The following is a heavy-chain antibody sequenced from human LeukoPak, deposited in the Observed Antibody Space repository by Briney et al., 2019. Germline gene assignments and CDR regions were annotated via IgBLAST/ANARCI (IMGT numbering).Heavy chain of an antibody. CDR1: GGSFSSNNW. CDR3: ARGRSRGFIAVAGTPRYGMDV. D-gene: IGHD6-19*01. V-gene: IGHV4-4*02. J-gene: IGHJ6*02. CDR2: IFHGGNT. Sequence: KPSGTLSLTCAVSGGSFSSNNWWSWVRQPPGKGLEWIGEIFHGGNTNYNPSLMSRVTVLVDKSKNQFSLKLSSVTAADTAVYYCARGRSRGFIAVAGTPRYGMDVWGQGTTVTVSS.